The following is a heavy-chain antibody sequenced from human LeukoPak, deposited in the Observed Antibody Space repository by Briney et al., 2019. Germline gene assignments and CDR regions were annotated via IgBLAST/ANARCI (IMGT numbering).Heavy chain of an antibody. D-gene: IGHD6-19*01. CDR2: ISYDRTDK. CDR3: AKGEGGDSGWYGDY. CDR1: GFTFSNYA. Sequence: GGSLRLSCAASGFTFSNYAMHWVRQAPGKGLEWVAVISYDRTDKYYADSVKGRFTISRDNSKNTLFLQMNSLRAEDTAMYYCAKGEGGDSGWYGDYWGQGTLVTVSS. J-gene: IGHJ4*02. V-gene: IGHV3-30*18.